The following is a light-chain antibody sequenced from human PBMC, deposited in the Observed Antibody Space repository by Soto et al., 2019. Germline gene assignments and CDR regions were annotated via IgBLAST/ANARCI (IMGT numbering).Light chain of an antibody. CDR1: QSVSSSY. CDR3: QQYGSSPWT. Sequence: EIVLTQSPGTLSLSPWEIATLSFMASQSVSSSYLAWYPQKPGQAPRLLIYGASSRATGIPDRFSGSGSGTDFTLTISRLEPQDFAVYYCQQYGSSPWTFGQGTKVDI. J-gene: IGKJ1*01. V-gene: IGKV3-20*01. CDR2: GAS.